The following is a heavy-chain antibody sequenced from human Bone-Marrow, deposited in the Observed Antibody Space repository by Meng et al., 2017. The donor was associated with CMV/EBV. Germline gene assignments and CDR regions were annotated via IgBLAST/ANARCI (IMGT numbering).Heavy chain of an antibody. CDR1: GGSFSGYY. J-gene: IGHJ6*02. Sequence: SETLSLTCAVYGGSFSGYYWSWIRQPQGKGLEWVGEINHSGSTNYNPSLKSRVTISVDTSKNQFSLKLSSVTAADTAVYYCARGPSRITIFVYYYGMDVWGQGTTVTVSS. V-gene: IGHV4-34*01. D-gene: IGHD3-3*01. CDR2: INHSGST. CDR3: ARGPSRITIFVYYYGMDV.